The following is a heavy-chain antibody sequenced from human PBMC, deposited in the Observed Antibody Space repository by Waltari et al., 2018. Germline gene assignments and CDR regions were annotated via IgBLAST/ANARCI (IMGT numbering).Heavy chain of an antibody. CDR2: INAGNGNT. J-gene: IGHJ6*02. D-gene: IGHD4-17*01. Sequence: QVQLVQSGAEVKKPGASVKVSCKASGYTFTSYAMHWVRQAPGQRLEWMGWINAGNGNTKYSQKFQGRVTITRDTSASTAYMELSSLRSEDTAVYYCARGHGDYLYYYYGMDVWGQGTTVTVSS. V-gene: IGHV1-3*01. CDR1: GYTFTSYA. CDR3: ARGHGDYLYYYYGMDV.